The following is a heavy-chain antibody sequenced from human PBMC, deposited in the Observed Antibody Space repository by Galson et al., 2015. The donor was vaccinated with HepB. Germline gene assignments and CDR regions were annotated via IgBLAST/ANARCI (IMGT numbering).Heavy chain of an antibody. J-gene: IGHJ4*01. CDR3: ATMQVSAAFGWAFDY. CDR1: GDTFRIYT. Sequence: SVKVSCKASGDTFRIYTINWVRQAPGQGLEWMGRIVPLLGAATYAQKFQGRVTITADKSTSTAFMELSSQRSDDTAIYYCATMQVSAAFGWAFDYWGHGAPVTVSS. CDR2: IVPLLGAA. D-gene: IGHD3-3*02. V-gene: IGHV1-69*08.